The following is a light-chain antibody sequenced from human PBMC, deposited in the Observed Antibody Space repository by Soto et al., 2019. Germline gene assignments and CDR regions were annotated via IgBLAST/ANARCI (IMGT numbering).Light chain of an antibody. CDR2: YDS. CDR3: QVWDSSSDPSVV. J-gene: IGLJ2*01. V-gene: IGLV3-21*04. Sequence: SYELTQPPSVSVAPGKTARITCGGNNIGSKSVHWYQQKPGQAPVLVIYYDSDRPSGIPERFSGSNSGNTATLTISRVEAGDEADYYCQVWDSSSDPSVVFGGGTKL. CDR1: NIGSKS.